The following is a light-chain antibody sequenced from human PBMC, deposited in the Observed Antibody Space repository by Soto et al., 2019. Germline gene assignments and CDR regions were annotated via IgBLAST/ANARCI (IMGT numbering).Light chain of an antibody. V-gene: IGKV3-15*01. CDR1: QSVNSN. J-gene: IGKJ1*01. Sequence: ETVMTQSPATLSVSPGERATLSCRASQSVNSNLAWYQQKLGQAPRVLIFGASTRATGIPARFSGSGSGTGFSITINSLQSEDFEIYSCQGYNTRPWTFGQGTKVEIK. CDR2: GAS. CDR3: QGYNTRPWT.